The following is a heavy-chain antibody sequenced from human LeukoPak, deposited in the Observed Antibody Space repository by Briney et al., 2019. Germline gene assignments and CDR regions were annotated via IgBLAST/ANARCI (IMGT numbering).Heavy chain of an antibody. Sequence: ASVKVSCKASGYTFTGYYMHWVRQAPGQGLEWMGRINPNSGGTNYAQKFQGRVTMTRDTSISTAYMELSRLRSDDTAVYYCARDRNDYGDYDAFDIWGQGTMVTVPS. J-gene: IGHJ3*02. CDR3: ARDRNDYGDYDAFDI. CDR1: GYTFTGYY. V-gene: IGHV1-2*06. D-gene: IGHD4-17*01. CDR2: INPNSGGT.